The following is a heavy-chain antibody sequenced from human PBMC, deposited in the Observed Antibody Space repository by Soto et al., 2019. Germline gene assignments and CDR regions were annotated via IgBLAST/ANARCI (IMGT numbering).Heavy chain of an antibody. V-gene: IGHV3-7*03. CDR1: GFTFSTYW. J-gene: IGHJ4*02. Sequence: PGGSLRLSCAVSGFTFSTYWMSWVRQAPGKGLEWVASIKQDGSERYYVDSLKGRFTISRDNAKNSLFLQMNSLRAEDTAVYYCASSPLNHYYDSSGYNRAFFDYWGQGALVTVSS. CDR2: IKQDGSER. CDR3: ASSPLNHYYDSSGYNRAFFDY. D-gene: IGHD3-22*01.